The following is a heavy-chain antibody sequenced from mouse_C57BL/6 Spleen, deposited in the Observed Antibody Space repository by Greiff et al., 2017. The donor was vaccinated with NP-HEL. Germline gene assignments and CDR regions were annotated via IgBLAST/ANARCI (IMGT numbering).Heavy chain of an antibody. CDR3: ARSPPYDYFFDY. CDR2: IYPGDGDT. V-gene: IGHV1-80*01. CDR1: GYAFSSYW. J-gene: IGHJ2*01. Sequence: LQESGAELVKPGASVKISCKASGYAFSSYWMNWVKQRPGKGLEWIGQIYPGDGDTNYNGKFKGKATLTADKSSSTAYMQLSSLTSEDSAVYFCARSPPYDYFFDYWGQGTTLTVSS. D-gene: IGHD2-4*01.